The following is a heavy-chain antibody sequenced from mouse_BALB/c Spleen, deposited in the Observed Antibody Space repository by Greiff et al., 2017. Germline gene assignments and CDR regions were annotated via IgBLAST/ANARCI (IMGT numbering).Heavy chain of an antibody. V-gene: IGHV2-9-2*01. J-gene: IGHJ3*01. Sequence: QVQLQQSGPGLVAPSQSLSITCTVSGFSLTSYDISWIRQPPGKGLEWLGVIWTGGGTNYNSAFMSRLSISKDNSKSQVFLKMNSLQTDDTAIYYCVSLGLRRRFAYWGQGTLVTVSA. CDR3: VSLGLRRRFAY. CDR2: IWTGGGT. D-gene: IGHD2-4*01. CDR1: GFSLTSYD.